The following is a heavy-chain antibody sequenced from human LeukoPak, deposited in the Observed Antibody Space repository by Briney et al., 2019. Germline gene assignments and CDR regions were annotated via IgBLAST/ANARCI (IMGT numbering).Heavy chain of an antibody. CDR3: ARSRWLDAFDY. D-gene: IGHD6-19*01. V-gene: IGHV3-7*01. Sequence: PGGSLRLSCAASGFMFSSYWMSWVRQAPGKGLEWVADIKEDGSEKSYVDSVKGRFTISRDNAKNTLYLQMNSLRADDTAVYYCARSRWLDAFDYWGQGTLVTVSS. CDR2: IKEDGSEK. J-gene: IGHJ4*02. CDR1: GFMFSSYW.